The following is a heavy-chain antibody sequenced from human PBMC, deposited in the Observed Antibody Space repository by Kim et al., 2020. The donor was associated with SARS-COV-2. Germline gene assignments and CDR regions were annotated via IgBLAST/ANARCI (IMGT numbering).Heavy chain of an antibody. V-gene: IGHV1-69*13. CDR1: GGTFSSYA. Sequence: SVKVSCKASGGTFSSYAISWVRQAPGQGLEWMGGIIPIFGTANYAQKFQGRVTITADESTSTAYMELSSLRSEDTAVYYCAREGDWDGWFDTWGQGTLVTVSS. D-gene: IGHD2-21*02. CDR3: AREGDWDGWFDT. J-gene: IGHJ5*02. CDR2: IIPIFGTA.